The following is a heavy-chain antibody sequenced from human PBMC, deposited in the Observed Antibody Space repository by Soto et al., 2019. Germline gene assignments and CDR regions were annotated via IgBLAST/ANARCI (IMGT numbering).Heavy chain of an antibody. CDR2: INSDGSST. J-gene: IGHJ4*02. CDR3: VRTSLVVAAATREDY. Sequence: EVQLVESGGGLVQPGGSLRLSCAASGFTFSSYWMHWVRQAPGKGLVWVSRINSDGSSTSYGDSVKGRFTISIDNAKNTLYLQMNSLIAEDTVVYYCVRTSLVVAAATREDYWGQGNLVTVSS. V-gene: IGHV3-74*01. D-gene: IGHD2-15*01. CDR1: GFTFSSYW.